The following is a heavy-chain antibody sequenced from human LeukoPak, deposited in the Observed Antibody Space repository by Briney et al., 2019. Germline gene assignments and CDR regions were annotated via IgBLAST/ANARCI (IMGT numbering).Heavy chain of an antibody. CDR3: AKEKGIYCSSIDCSPGMDV. Sequence: TGGSLRLSCAASRFTFSSYGMHWVRQAPGKGLEWVAVIWHDGSNKYYADSVKGRFTFSRDNSKNTLYLQMSSLRAEDTAVYYCAKEKGIYCSSIDCSPGMDVWGQGTTVTVSS. V-gene: IGHV3-30*02. CDR2: IWHDGSNK. D-gene: IGHD2-2*01. J-gene: IGHJ6*02. CDR1: RFTFSSYG.